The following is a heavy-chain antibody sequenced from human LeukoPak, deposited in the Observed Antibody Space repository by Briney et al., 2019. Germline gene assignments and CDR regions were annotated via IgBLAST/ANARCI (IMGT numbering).Heavy chain of an antibody. CDR2: ISYDGSNK. D-gene: IGHD3-10*01. V-gene: IGHV3-30*18. CDR1: GFTFSSYG. J-gene: IGHJ6*03. Sequence: GGSLRLSCAASGFTFSSYGMHWVRQAPGKGLEWVAVISYDGSNKYYADSVKGRFTISRDNSKNTLYLQMNSLRAEDTAVYYCAKDWGYYGSGSYYYMDVWGKGTTVTVSS. CDR3: AKDWGYYGSGSYYYMDV.